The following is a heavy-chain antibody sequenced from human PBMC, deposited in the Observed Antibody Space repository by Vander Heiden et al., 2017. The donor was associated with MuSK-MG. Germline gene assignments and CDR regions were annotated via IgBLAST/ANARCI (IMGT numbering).Heavy chain of an antibody. CDR2: SSTSGSSV. CDR3: ARVLDSSGWNDPYYFDY. V-gene: IGHV3-11*01. CDR1: GFSLSDYY. J-gene: IGHJ4*02. Sequence: QVQLVESGGVLVKPGGSLSLACAASGFSLSDYYMSWIRQAPGKGLEWISYSSTSGSSVNYADSVKGRFTISRDNAKNSLYLEMDSLRVEDTAIYYCARVLDSSGWNDPYYFDYWGQGTLVTVSS. D-gene: IGHD6-19*01.